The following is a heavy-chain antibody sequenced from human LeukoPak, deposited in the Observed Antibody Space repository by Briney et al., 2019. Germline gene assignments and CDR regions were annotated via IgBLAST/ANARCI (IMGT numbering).Heavy chain of an antibody. Sequence: SESLSLTCTVSGGSISSYYWSWIRQPPGQGLEWIGYINYSGSTNYNASLKSRVTISVDTSKNQFSLNLSSVTAADTAVYYCARELKVGNTGYYFDFWGQGTLVTVSS. J-gene: IGHJ4*02. CDR3: ARELKVGNTGYYFDF. CDR2: INYSGST. CDR1: GGSISSYY. D-gene: IGHD2/OR15-2a*01. V-gene: IGHV4-59*01.